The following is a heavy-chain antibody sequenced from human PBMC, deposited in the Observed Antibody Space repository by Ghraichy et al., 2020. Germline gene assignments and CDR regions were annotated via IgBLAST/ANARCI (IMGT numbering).Heavy chain of an antibody. CDR3: ARRYIRGTSIDY. D-gene: IGHD1-14*01. CDR2: IYYSGST. Sequence: SETPSLTCTVSGGSISSSSYYWGWIRQPPGKGLEWIGSIYYSGSTYYNPSLKSRVTISVDTSKNQFSLKLSSVTAADTAVYYCARRYIRGTSIDYWGQGTLVTVSS. J-gene: IGHJ4*02. V-gene: IGHV4-39*01. CDR1: GGSISSSSYY.